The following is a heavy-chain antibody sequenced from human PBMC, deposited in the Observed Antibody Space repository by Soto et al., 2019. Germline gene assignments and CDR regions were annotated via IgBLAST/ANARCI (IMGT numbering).Heavy chain of an antibody. V-gene: IGHV4-31*03. CDR1: GGSISSGGYY. CDR3: ARAENYTHYYDSSGYYYPNWFDP. Sequence: PSETLSLTCTVSGGSISSGGYYWSWIRQHPGKGLEWIGYIYYSGSTYYNPYLKSRVTISVDTSKNQFSLKLSSVTAADTAVYYCARAENYTHYYDSSGYYYPNWFDPWGQGTLVTVSS. CDR2: IYYSGST. D-gene: IGHD3-22*01. J-gene: IGHJ5*02.